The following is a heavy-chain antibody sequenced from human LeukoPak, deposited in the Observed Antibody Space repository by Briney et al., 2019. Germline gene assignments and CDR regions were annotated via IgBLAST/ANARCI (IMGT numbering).Heavy chain of an antibody. D-gene: IGHD2-2*01. CDR2: IYTTGTT. CDR3: RRQGYTASYYFLDY. Sequence: SETLSLTGTVSSGSISSYYWGWVRQPPGKGLEWIGRIYTTGTTHYNPSLKRRVTMSVDTSNNQFSLNLRSLPAADPAVYYCRRQGYTASYYFLDYWSQGTLVPVS. J-gene: IGHJ4*02. V-gene: IGHV4-4*07. CDR1: SGSISSYY.